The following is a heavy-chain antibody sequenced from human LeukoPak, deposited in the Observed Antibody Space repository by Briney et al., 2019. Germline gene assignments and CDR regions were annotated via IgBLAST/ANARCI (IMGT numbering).Heavy chain of an antibody. CDR1: GGSISSYY. D-gene: IGHD5-12*01. CDR2: IYYSGST. Sequence: SETLSLTCTVSGGSISSYYWSWIRQPAGKGLEWIGYIYYSGSTNYNPSLKGRGTMSVDTSKNQFSLKLSSVTAADTAVYFCARLAPRWATISYFDYWGQGTLVTVSS. J-gene: IGHJ4*02. V-gene: IGHV4-59*08. CDR3: ARLAPRWATISYFDY.